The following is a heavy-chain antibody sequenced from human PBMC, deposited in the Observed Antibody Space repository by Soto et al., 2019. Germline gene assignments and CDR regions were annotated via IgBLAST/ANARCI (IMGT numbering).Heavy chain of an antibody. V-gene: IGHV3-30*18. CDR1: GFTFSSYG. J-gene: IGHJ4*02. Sequence: GGSLRLSCAASGFTFSSYGMQWVRQAPGKGLEWVAVISYDGSNKYYADSVKGRFTISRDNSKNTLYLQMNSLGAEDTAVYYCAKVYQAWIQLWHIDYWGQGT. CDR2: ISYDGSNK. CDR3: AKVYQAWIQLWHIDY. D-gene: IGHD5-18*01.